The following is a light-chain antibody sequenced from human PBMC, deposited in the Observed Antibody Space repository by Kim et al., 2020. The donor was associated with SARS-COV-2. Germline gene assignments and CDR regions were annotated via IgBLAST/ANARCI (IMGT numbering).Light chain of an antibody. CDR3: QQYDRPPYT. CDR2: GTS. Sequence: LSPGDRATLSCRASQSVASNHLAWFQQKPGQAPMLLIYGTSSRAPAIPDRFSASGSGTDFTLTISRLEPEDFAIYYCQQYDRPPYTFGQGTKLEIK. V-gene: IGKV3-20*01. CDR1: QSVASNH. J-gene: IGKJ2*01.